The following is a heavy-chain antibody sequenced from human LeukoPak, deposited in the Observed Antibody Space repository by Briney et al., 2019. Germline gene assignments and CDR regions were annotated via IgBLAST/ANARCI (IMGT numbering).Heavy chain of an antibody. CDR3: ARAAGVRDPFDP. CDR2: ISGDGVSP. Sequence: PGGSLRLSCAASGFTFNNYALTWVRQTPGKGLECVSAISGDGVSPYYADSVRGRFTISRDNSKNTLYLQMNSLRAEDTAVYYCARAAGVRDPFDPWGQGTLVTVSS. V-gene: IGHV3-23*01. D-gene: IGHD2-21*01. J-gene: IGHJ5*02. CDR1: GFTFNNYA.